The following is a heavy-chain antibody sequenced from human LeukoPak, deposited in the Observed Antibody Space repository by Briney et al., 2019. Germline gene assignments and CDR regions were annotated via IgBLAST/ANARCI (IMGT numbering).Heavy chain of an antibody. D-gene: IGHD5-24*01. CDR2: ISSSSSYI. CDR3: AREWLQFLDY. Sequence: GGSLRLSCAASGFTYSSYSMNWVRQAPGKGLEWVSSISSSSSYIYYADSVKGRFTISRDNAKNSLYLQMNSLRAEDTAVYYCAREWLQFLDYWGQGTLVTVSS. V-gene: IGHV3-21*01. CDR1: GFTYSSYS. J-gene: IGHJ4*02.